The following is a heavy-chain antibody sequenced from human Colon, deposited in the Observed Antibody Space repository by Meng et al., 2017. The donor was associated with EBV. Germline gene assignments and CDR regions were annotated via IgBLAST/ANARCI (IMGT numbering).Heavy chain of an antibody. CDR3: ARDRKHYGERGWFDP. CDR2: IYYIGRT. D-gene: IGHD4-17*01. CDR1: AVSICSGTYY. Sequence: QVERTAPGPGLVPPSPTRSLTCMVPAVSICSGTYYWSCIRQPPGNGLDCIGYIYYIGRTYSDASLKSLVPLSIDRSKHQFSLTLSYVTAADTPVYYCARDRKHYGERGWFDPWGQGTLVTVSS. J-gene: IGHJ5*02. V-gene: IGHV4-30-4*01.